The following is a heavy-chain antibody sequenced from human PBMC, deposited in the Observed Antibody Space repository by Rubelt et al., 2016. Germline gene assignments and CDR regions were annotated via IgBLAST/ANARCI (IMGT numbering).Heavy chain of an antibody. CDR2: ISAYNGNT. V-gene: IGHV1-18*01. CDR3: ARVVEDYREVVVATASDY. J-gene: IGHJ4*02. CDR1: GYTFTSYG. Sequence: QVQLVQSGSELKKPGASVKVSCKASGYTFTSYGISWVRQAPGQGLEWMGWISAYNGNTNYAQKLQGRVTMTTDTSTSTAYMELRSLRSDDTAVYYCARVVEDYREVVVATASDYWGQGTLVTVSS. D-gene: IGHD2-15*01.